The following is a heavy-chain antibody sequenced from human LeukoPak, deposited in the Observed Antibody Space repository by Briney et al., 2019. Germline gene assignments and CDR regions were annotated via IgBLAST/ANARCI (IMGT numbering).Heavy chain of an antibody. V-gene: IGHV4-39*07. CDR3: ARGAYSSGWPSWAFDI. J-gene: IGHJ3*02. CDR1: GGSISSSSYY. Sequence: SQTLSLTCTVSGGSISSSSYYWGWIRQPPGKGLEWIGSIYYSGSTYYNPSLKSRVTISVDTSKNQFSLKLSSVTAADTAVYYCARGAYSSGWPSWAFDIWAKGQWSPSLQ. D-gene: IGHD6-19*01. CDR2: IYYSGST.